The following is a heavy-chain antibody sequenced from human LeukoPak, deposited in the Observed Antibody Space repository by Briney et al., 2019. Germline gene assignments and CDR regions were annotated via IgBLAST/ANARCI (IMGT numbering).Heavy chain of an antibody. CDR2: IIPIFGTA. V-gene: IGHV1-69*13. CDR1: GGTFSSYA. Sequence: SVKVSCKASGGTFSSYAISWVRQAPGQGLEWMGGIIPIFGTANYAQKFQGRVTITADESTSTAYMELSSLRSEDTAVYYCAREVAIGRAAMEGLLHWGQGTLVTVSS. CDR3: AREVAIGRAAMEGLLH. J-gene: IGHJ4*02. D-gene: IGHD5-18*01.